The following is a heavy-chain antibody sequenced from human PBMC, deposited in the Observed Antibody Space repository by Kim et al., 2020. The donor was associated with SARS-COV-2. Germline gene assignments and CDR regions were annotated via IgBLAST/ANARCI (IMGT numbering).Heavy chain of an antibody. J-gene: IGHJ4*02. V-gene: IGHV4-59*11. CDR1: GVSITSHY. CDR2: VFHSGST. Sequence: SETLSLTCTVSGVSITSHYWTWIRQPPGKGLEWIGNVFHSGSTNYNPSLKSRVTMSVDTSKNQLSLQLSSMTAADTAIYYCAREGYFDGGSFFFYYWGQG. D-gene: IGHD2-15*01. CDR3: AREGYFDGGSFFFYY.